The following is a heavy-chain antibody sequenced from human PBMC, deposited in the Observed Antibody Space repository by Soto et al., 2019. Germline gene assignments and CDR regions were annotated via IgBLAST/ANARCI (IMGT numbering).Heavy chain of an antibody. J-gene: IGHJ5*02. Sequence: SETLSLTCTVSGGSISSDEYYWSWIRQPPGKGLQWIGYNYYRGSTYHNPSLQSRVTISLDTSKNQFSLKLSSVTAADTDVYYCARERVPASTNHTWFDPWGQGILVTVS. CDR2: NYYRGST. CDR1: GGSISSDEYY. D-gene: IGHD2-2*01. CDR3: ARERVPASTNHTWFDP. V-gene: IGHV4-30-4*01.